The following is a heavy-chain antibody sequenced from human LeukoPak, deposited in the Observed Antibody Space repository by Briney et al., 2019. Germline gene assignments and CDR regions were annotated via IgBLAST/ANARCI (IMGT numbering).Heavy chain of an antibody. CDR1: GGSISSYY. D-gene: IGHD3-22*01. V-gene: IGHV4-59*01. J-gene: IGHJ4*02. Sequence: SETLSLTCTVSGGSISSYYWSWIRQPPGKGLEWIGYIYYSGSTNYNPSLKSRVTISVDTSKNQFSLKLSSVTAADTAVYYCARETGGDSSGTFDHWGQGTLVTVSS. CDR3: ARETGGDSSGTFDH. CDR2: IYYSGST.